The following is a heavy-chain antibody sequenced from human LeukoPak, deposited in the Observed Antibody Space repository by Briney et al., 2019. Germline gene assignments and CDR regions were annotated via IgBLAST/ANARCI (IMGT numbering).Heavy chain of an antibody. V-gene: IGHV3-74*03. CDR3: AYSDHFDT. D-gene: IGHD4-17*01. CDR2: GDGDGSHS. Sequence: GGSLRLSCAASGFTLGNYWMHWVRHAPGRGLVWVSRGDGDGSHSTYADSVKGRFTISRDNAKNTLYLQMNRLTGEDTAVYYCAYSDHFDTWGQGTLVTVSS. J-gene: IGHJ4*02. CDR1: GFTLGNYW.